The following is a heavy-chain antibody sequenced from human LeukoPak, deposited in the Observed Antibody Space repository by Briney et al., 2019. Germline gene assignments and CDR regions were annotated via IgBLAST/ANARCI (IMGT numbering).Heavy chain of an antibody. V-gene: IGHV3-53*01. J-gene: IGHJ4*02. Sequence: GGSLRLSCAASGFTVSSHYMSWVRQAPGKGLEWVSLIDYCDGTHYAGSVKGRFTISRDNSENTLYLQMNSLRVEDTAVYYCVRGYSMSWGQGTLVTLSS. CDR2: IDYCDGT. D-gene: IGHD2-15*01. CDR1: GFTVSSHY. CDR3: VRGYSMS.